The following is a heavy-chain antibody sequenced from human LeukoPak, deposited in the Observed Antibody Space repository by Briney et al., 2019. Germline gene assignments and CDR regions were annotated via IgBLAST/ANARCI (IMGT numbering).Heavy chain of an antibody. CDR3: ARDIRGYSYGYYFDY. CDR1: GFTFSSYS. D-gene: IGHD5-18*01. J-gene: IGHJ4*02. CDR2: ISSSSSTI. Sequence: PGGSLRLSCAASGFTFSSYSMNWVRQAPGKGLEWVSYISSSSSTIYYADSVKGRFTISRDNAKNSLYLQMNSLRAEDTAVYYCARDIRGYSYGYYFDYWGQGTLVTVSS. V-gene: IGHV3-48*04.